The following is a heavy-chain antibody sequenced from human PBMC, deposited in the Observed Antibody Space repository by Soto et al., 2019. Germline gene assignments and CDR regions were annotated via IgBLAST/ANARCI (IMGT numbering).Heavy chain of an antibody. CDR2: IKQDGSEK. Sequence: VGSLRLSCAASGFTFSSYWMSWVRQAPGKGLEWVANIKQDGSEKHYVDSVKGRFTISRDNAKNSLYLHMNSLRTEDTAFYYCVKVLTQSSWNDGLDSWGQGTLVTVSS. J-gene: IGHJ4*02. CDR1: GFTFSSYW. CDR3: VKVLTQSSWNDGLDS. V-gene: IGHV3-7*03. D-gene: IGHD1-1*01.